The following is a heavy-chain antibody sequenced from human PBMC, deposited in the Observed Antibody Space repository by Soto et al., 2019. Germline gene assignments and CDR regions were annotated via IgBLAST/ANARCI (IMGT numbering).Heavy chain of an antibody. CDR1: GGSISIGDYY. D-gene: IGHD3-22*01. Sequence: QVQLQESGPGLVKPSQTLSLTCTVSGGSISIGDYYWSWVRQHPGKGLEWIGYIYYSGSTSYNPSLKSRVTISVDTCKNQFSLRLSSVTAADTAVYYCAREHSDLCYDRHDSQDAFDIWGQGTMVTVSS. V-gene: IGHV4-31*03. CDR2: IYYSGST. CDR3: AREHSDLCYDRHDSQDAFDI. J-gene: IGHJ3*02.